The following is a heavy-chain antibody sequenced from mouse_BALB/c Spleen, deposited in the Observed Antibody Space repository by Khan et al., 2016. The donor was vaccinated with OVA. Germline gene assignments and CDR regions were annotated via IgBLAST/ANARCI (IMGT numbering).Heavy chain of an antibody. CDR3: ARRNYFGYTFAY. D-gene: IGHD1-2*01. V-gene: IGHV1-77*01. CDR1: GYTFTDYY. CDR2: ISPGSGDT. J-gene: IGHJ3*01. Sequence: VQLVESGAELARPGASVKLSCTASGYTFTDYYINWVKQRTGQGLEWIGEISPGSGDTYYNERFMGKATLTADKSSSTAYMQLSSLTSEASAGYFCARRNYFGYTFAYWGQGTLVTVSA.